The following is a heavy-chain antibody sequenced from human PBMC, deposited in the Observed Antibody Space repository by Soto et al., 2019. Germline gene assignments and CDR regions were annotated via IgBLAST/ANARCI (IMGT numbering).Heavy chain of an antibody. Sequence: AARKGCCKASGDTFTSYDINWVRQATGQGLEWMGWMNPNSGNTGYAQKFQGRVTMTRNTSISTAYMELSSLRSEDTAVYYCARGLFMSVTTTDYDGFDIWGHGTTVPVS. D-gene: IGHD4-17*01. V-gene: IGHV1-8*01. CDR1: GDTFTSYD. CDR2: MNPNSGNT. CDR3: ARGLFMSVTTTDYDGFDI. J-gene: IGHJ3*02.